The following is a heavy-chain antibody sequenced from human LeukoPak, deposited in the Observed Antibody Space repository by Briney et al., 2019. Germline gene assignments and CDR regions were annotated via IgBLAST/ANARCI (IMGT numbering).Heavy chain of an antibody. CDR2: INHSGST. CDR1: GGSFSGYY. D-gene: IGHD4-23*01. V-gene: IGHV4-34*01. CDR3: ARDGGVYGGKVADY. Sequence: SETLSLTCAAYGGSFSGYYWSWIRQPPGKGLEWIGEINHSGSTNYNPSLKSRVTISVDTSKNQFSLKLSSVTAADTAVYYCARDGGVYGGKVADYWGQGTLVTVSS. J-gene: IGHJ4*02.